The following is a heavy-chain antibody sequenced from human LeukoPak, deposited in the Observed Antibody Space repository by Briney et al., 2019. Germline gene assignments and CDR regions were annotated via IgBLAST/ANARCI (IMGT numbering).Heavy chain of an antibody. CDR1: GYTFTSYG. CDR2: ISAYNGNT. Sequence: ASVKVSCKASGYTFTSYGIIWVRQAPGQGLEWMGWISAYNGNTNYAQKLQGRVTMTTDTSTSTAYMELRSLRSDDTAVYYCARVTDHRSSWLLSDYWGQGTLVTVSS. V-gene: IGHV1-18*01. D-gene: IGHD6-13*01. CDR3: ARVTDHRSSWLLSDY. J-gene: IGHJ4*02.